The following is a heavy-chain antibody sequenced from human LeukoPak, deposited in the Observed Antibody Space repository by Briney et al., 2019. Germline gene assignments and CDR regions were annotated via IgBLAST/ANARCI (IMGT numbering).Heavy chain of an antibody. Sequence: SETLSLTCGVSRDFFSGYHWGWIRQPPGKGLEWIGDINDSGTTKYNPTLKSRVTISIDTSKKQFSLKVKSVTAADTAVYYCARLPLGAFGEVLNFDSWGQGILVTVSS. CDR2: INDSGTT. V-gene: IGHV4-34*01. J-gene: IGHJ4*02. D-gene: IGHD3-10*01. CDR1: RDFFSGYH. CDR3: ARLPLGAFGEVLNFDS.